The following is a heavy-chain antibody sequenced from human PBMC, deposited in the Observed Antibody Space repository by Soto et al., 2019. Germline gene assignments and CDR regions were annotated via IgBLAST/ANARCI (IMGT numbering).Heavy chain of an antibody. Sequence: SETLSLTCTVSGGSISSSSYYWGWIRQPPGKGLEWIGSIYYSGSTYYNPSLKSRVTISVDTSKNQFSLKLSSVTAADTAVYYCVGAGTDYYYGMDVWGQGTTVTVSS. CDR1: GGSISSSSYY. V-gene: IGHV4-39*01. J-gene: IGHJ6*02. CDR2: IYYSGST. D-gene: IGHD6-19*01. CDR3: VGAGTDYYYGMDV.